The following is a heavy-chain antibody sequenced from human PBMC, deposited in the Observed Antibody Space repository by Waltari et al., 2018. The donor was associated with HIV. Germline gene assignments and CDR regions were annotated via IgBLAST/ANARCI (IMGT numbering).Heavy chain of an antibody. CDR1: GYDFTTFY. CDR2: MSPNSGKT. V-gene: IGHV1-8*01. D-gene: IGHD3-3*01. CDR3: ARSRPGAVFGDN. Sequence: QVQLVQSGAEVKLPGASLKVSCRTSGYDFTTFYINWVRQASGHGLEWMGWMSPNSGKTGYARKFQGRVIMTSDSSIDTAYLELSSLTSHDTAVYYCARSRPGAVFGDNWGQGTLVTVSS. J-gene: IGHJ4*02.